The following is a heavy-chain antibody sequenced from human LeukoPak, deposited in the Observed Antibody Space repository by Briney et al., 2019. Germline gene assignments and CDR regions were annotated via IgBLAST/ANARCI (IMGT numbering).Heavy chain of an antibody. V-gene: IGHV3-48*03. D-gene: IGHD3-22*01. CDR2: ISSSGSTI. CDR1: GFTCSSYE. J-gene: IGHJ3*02. CDR3: ARDEITMKVVAMWAFDI. Sequence: GGSLRLSCAASGFTCSSYEMNWVRQAPRKGLGWVSYISSSGSTIYYADSVKGRFTISRDNAKNSLYLQMNSLRAEDTAIYYCARDEITMKVVAMWAFDIWGQGTMVTVSS.